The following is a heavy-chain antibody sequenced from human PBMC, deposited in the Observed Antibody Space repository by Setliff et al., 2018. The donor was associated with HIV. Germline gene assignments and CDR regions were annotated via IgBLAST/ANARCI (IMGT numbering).Heavy chain of an antibody. V-gene: IGHV3-7*01. CDR3: AKFRNRDLDY. CDR2: ISTDGSNK. D-gene: IGHD1-1*01. CDR1: GFSFSNFW. Sequence: QAGGSLRLSCVVSGFSFSNFWMSWVRQTPGKGLESLAIISTDGSNKQYLNSVRGRFTISRDNAKNSLFLQMDNLRVEDTGIYFCAKFRNRDLDYWGQGTPVTVSS. J-gene: IGHJ4*02.